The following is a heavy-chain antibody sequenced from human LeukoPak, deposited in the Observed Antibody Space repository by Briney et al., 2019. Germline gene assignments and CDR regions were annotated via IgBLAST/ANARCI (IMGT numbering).Heavy chain of an antibody. D-gene: IGHD6-13*01. CDR3: AKAAAAPGFDF. CDR2: VSGSGDRM. Sequence: LPGGSLRLSCAASGFTSSSYALNWVRQAPGKGLEWVATVSGSGDRMYHADSVKGRFTISRDNSKNTIYLQMNSLRAEDTALYYCAKAAAAPGFDFWGQGTLVTVS. CDR1: GFTSSSYA. J-gene: IGHJ4*02. V-gene: IGHV3-23*01.